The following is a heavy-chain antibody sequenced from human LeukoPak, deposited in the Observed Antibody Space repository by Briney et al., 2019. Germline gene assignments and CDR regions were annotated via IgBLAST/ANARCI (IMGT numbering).Heavy chain of an antibody. V-gene: IGHV1-69*05. CDR2: IIPIFGTA. Sequence: SVKVSCKASGGTFSSYAISWVRQAPGQGLEWMGRIIPIFGTANYAQKFQGRVTITTDESTSTAYMELSSLRSEDTAVYYCARGAIVGATHFDYWGQGALVTVSS. J-gene: IGHJ4*02. D-gene: IGHD1-26*01. CDR1: GGTFSSYA. CDR3: ARGAIVGATHFDY.